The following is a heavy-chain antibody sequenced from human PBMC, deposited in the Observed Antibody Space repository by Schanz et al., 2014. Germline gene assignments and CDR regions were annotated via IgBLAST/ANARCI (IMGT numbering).Heavy chain of an antibody. J-gene: IGHJ4*02. CDR2: ISYSGST. CDR1: GGSISSSF. CDR3: ARETTIITGGAFDD. V-gene: IGHV4-59*06. D-gene: IGHD3-9*01. Sequence: QVKLQESGPGLVKPSETLSLTCNVSGGSISSSFWSWIRQPPGKGLEWIGYISYSGSTSFNPSLKSRLTMSVDTSKNQFSLRLSSVTAADTAVYYCARETTIITGGAFDDWGQGTLVTVSS.